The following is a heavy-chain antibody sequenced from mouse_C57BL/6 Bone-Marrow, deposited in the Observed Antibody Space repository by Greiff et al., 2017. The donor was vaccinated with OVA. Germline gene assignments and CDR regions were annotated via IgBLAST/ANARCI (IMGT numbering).Heavy chain of an antibody. J-gene: IGHJ1*03. D-gene: IGHD4-1*01. CDR1: GYTFTSYW. CDR2: IHPNSGST. CDR3: VRTGTGWYFDV. Sequence: VQLQQPGAELVKPGASVKLSCKASGYTFTSYWMHWVKQRPGQGLEWIGMIHPNSGSTNYNEKFKSKATLTVDKSSSTAYMQLSSLTSEDSAVYYCVRTGTGWYFDVWGTGTTVTVSS. V-gene: IGHV1-64*01.